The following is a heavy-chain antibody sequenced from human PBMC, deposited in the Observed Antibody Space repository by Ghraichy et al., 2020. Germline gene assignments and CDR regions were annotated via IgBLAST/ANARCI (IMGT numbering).Heavy chain of an antibody. CDR2: ISSSSSYI. D-gene: IGHD2-15*01. CDR1: GFTFSSYR. J-gene: IGHJ4*02. Sequence: GSLRLSCAASGFTFSSYRMNWVRQAPGKGLEWVSFISSSSSYIEYADSVKGRFTISRDNAKNSLYLQMNSLRAEDMAVYYCARDPGYCSGGRCYLEQFDYWGQGTLVTVSS. V-gene: IGHV3-21*01. CDR3: ARDPGYCSGGRCYLEQFDY.